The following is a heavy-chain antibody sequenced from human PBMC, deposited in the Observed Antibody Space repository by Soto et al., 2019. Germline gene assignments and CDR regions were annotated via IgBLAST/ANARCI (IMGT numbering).Heavy chain of an antibody. CDR3: GRDRDWNLDY. Sequence: QIQLVQSEAEVKNPGASVKVSCKASGYTFSSFGLSWMRQAPGQGLEWMGWIYIDDTKYAQNFQGRVTMTTDTPTSTVYMELRSLRSDDTAVYYCGRDRDWNLDYWGQGTPVTVSS. J-gene: IGHJ4*02. CDR2: IYIDDT. CDR1: GYTFSSFG. D-gene: IGHD1-1*01. V-gene: IGHV1-18*01.